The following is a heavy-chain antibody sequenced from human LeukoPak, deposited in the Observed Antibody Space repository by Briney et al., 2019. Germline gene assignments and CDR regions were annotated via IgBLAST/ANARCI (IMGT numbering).Heavy chain of an antibody. D-gene: IGHD3-22*01. J-gene: IGHJ4*02. CDR1: GFTFSSYA. V-gene: IGHV3-64*01. Sequence: PGGSLRLSCATSGFTFSSYAMAWVRQAPGKGLEYVSSISSNGGSTYYGNSVKGRFTISRDNSKNTLYLQMDTLTPEDMGVYYCARSLGYYDYWGQGTLVTVCS. CDR2: ISSNGGST. CDR3: ARSLGYYDY.